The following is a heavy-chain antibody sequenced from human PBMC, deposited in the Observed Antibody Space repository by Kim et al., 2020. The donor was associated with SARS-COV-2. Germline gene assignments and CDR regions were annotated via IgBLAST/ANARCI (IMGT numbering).Heavy chain of an antibody. Sequence: GGSLRLSCTASGFTFGDYAMTWVRQAPGKGLECVGFIRSKTYGGTTEYAASVKGRFTISRDHSNTVAYLQMNNLKSEDTAGYYCTRALTSSWYDSWGQGTLVTVSS. V-gene: IGHV3-49*04. CDR3: TRALTSSWYDS. J-gene: IGHJ5*01. D-gene: IGHD2-2*01. CDR1: GFTFGDYA. CDR2: IRSKTYGGTT.